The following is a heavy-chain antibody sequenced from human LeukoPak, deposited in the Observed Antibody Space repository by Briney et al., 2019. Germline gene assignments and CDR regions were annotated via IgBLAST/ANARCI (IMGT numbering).Heavy chain of an antibody. CDR2: INPNSGGT. V-gene: IGHV1-2*02. D-gene: IGHD4-23*01. CDR1: GYTFTGYY. Sequence: ASVKVPCKASGYTFTGYYMHWVRQAPGQGLEWMGWINPNSGGTNYAQKFQGRVTITADKSTSTAYMELSSLRSEDTAVYYCASAPTTVVTRGMDYYYYGMDVWGQGTTVTVSS. CDR3: ASAPTTVVTRGMDYYYYGMDV. J-gene: IGHJ6*02.